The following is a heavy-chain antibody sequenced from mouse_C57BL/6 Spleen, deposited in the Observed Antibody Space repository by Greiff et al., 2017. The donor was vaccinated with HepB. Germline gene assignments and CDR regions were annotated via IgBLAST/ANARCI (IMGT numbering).Heavy chain of an antibody. J-gene: IGHJ2*01. CDR2: ISSGSSTI. D-gene: IGHD1-1*01. CDR3: ARRAVVARYYFDY. Sequence: EVHLVESGGGLVKPGGSLKLPCAASGFTFSDYGMHWVRQAPEKGLEWVAYISSGSSTIYYADTVKGRFTISRDNAKNTLFLQMTSLSAEDTAMYYCARRAVVARYYFDYWGQGTTLTVSA. CDR1: GFTFSDYG. V-gene: IGHV5-17*01.